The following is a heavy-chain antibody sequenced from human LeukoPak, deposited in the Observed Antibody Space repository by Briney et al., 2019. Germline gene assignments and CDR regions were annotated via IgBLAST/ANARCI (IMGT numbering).Heavy chain of an antibody. V-gene: IGHV3-23*01. Sequence: GGSLRLSCAASGFIFSNYAMTWVRQAPGKGLEWVSSSGSTTDYSDSVKGRFTISRDNSKNTLYLQVNSLRAEDTAVYYCTRDSSYGDYSTAFDYWGQGALVTVSS. CDR1: GFIFSNYA. CDR3: TRDSSYGDYSTAFDY. D-gene: IGHD4-17*01. CDR2: SGSTT. J-gene: IGHJ4*02.